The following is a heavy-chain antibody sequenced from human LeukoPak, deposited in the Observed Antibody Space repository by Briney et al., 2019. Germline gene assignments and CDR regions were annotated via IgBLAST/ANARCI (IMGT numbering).Heavy chain of an antibody. V-gene: IGHV1-2*02. D-gene: IGHD2-2*02. Sequence: ASVKVSCKASGYTFTGYYMHWVRQAPGQGLEWMGWINPNSGGTNYAQKFQGRVTMTRDTSISTAYMELSRLRSDDTAVYYCARGFPGYCSSTSCYIGNWFDPWGQGTLVTVSS. J-gene: IGHJ5*02. CDR2: INPNSGGT. CDR1: GYTFTGYY. CDR3: ARGFPGYCSSTSCYIGNWFDP.